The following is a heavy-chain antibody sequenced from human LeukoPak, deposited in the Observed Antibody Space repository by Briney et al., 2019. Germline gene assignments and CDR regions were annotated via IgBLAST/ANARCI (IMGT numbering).Heavy chain of an antibody. CDR3: ARENRGGTSISSHIYYFDY. CDR1: GYTFTGYY. J-gene: IGHJ4*02. D-gene: IGHD1-14*01. CDR2: INPNSGGT. Sequence: VASVKVSCKASGYTFTGYYMHWGRHAPGQGLEWMGWINPNSGGTNFAQKFQGRVTMTRDTSISTAYMQLSRPRSDDTAVYYCARENRGGTSISSHIYYFDYWGQGTLVTVSS. V-gene: IGHV1-2*02.